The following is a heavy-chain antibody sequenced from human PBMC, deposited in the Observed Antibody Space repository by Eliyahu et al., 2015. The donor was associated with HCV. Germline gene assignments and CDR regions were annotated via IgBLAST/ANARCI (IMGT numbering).Heavy chain of an antibody. CDR2: MYYTGST. V-gene: IGHV4-39*01. D-gene: IGHD4-23*01. Sequence: QLQLQASGPGLVRPSETXSLTCTXXGGSISXPSYXWGWIRQPXGKGLEWIGAMYYTGSTYYNPXLKSRLTISVGTSQNEFSLKLSSVTAADTAVLFCARYYGGNHPRGLDVWGQGTTVTVSS. J-gene: IGHJ6*02. CDR3: ARYYGGNHPRGLDV. CDR1: GGSISXPSYX.